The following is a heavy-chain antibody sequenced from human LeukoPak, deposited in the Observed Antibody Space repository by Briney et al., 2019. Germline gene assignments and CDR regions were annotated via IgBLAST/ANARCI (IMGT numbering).Heavy chain of an antibody. CDR2: ISTYNYNT. Sequence: ASVKVSCKTSGYTFTSYGVSWVRQAPGQRLEWMGWISTYNYNTNYAQKFRGRVTLTKDTSTSTDYVELRSLRFDDTAIYYCARQVDTSMALPDYWGQGTLVTVSS. CDR3: ARQVDTSMALPDY. D-gene: IGHD5-18*01. V-gene: IGHV1-18*01. J-gene: IGHJ4*02. CDR1: GYTFTSYG.